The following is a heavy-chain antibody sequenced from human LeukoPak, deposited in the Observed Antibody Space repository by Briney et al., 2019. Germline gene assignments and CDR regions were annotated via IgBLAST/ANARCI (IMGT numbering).Heavy chain of an antibody. CDR2: INHSGST. CDR3: ATSNGDAAAVAAFDP. CDR1: GGSFSGYY. Sequence: SETLSLTCAVYGGSFSGYYWSWMRQPPGKGLEWIGEINHSGSTNYNPSLKSRVTISVDTSKNQFSLKLSSVTAADTAVYYCATSNGDAAAVAAFDPWGQGTLVTVSS. J-gene: IGHJ5*02. V-gene: IGHV4-34*01. D-gene: IGHD6-19*01.